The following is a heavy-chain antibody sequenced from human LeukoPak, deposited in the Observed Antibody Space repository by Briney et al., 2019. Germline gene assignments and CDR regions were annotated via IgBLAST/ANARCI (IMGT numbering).Heavy chain of an antibody. CDR3: AREGSVVTEMGY. CDR2: INPNSGGT. V-gene: IGHV1-2*02. Sequence: ASVKVSCKASGYTFTGYYMHWVRQAPGQGLEWMGWINPNSGGTNYAQKFQGRVTMTRDTSISTAHMELSRLRSDDTAVCYCAREGSVVTEMGYWGQGTLVTVSS. D-gene: IGHD2-21*02. CDR1: GYTFTGYY. J-gene: IGHJ4*02.